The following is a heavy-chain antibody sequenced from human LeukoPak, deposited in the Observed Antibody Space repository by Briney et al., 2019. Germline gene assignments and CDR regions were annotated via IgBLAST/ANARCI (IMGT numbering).Heavy chain of an antibody. V-gene: IGHV4-30-2*01. CDR1: GGSISSGGYY. D-gene: IGHD3-3*01. CDR3: ARGAFGVVIFDY. CDR2: IYHSGST. Sequence: SETLSLTCTVSGGSISSGGYYWRWIRQPPGKGLEWIGYIYHSGSTYYNPSLKSRVTISVDRSKNQFSLKLSSVTAADTAVYYCARGAFGVVIFDYWGQGTLVTVSS. J-gene: IGHJ4*02.